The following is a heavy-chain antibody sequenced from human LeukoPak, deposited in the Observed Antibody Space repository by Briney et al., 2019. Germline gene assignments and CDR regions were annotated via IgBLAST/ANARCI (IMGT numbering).Heavy chain of an antibody. D-gene: IGHD3-10*01. CDR3: ARGLITMVRGVNLGYYGMDV. V-gene: IGHV3-30*19. CDR2: IWYDGSNK. J-gene: IGHJ6*02. CDR1: GFTFSSYG. Sequence: GGSLRLSCAASGFTFSSYGMHWVRQAPGKGLEWVAVIWYDGSNKYYADSVKGRFTISRDNSKNTLYLQMNSLRAEDTAVYYCARGLITMVRGVNLGYYGMDVWGQGTTVTVSS.